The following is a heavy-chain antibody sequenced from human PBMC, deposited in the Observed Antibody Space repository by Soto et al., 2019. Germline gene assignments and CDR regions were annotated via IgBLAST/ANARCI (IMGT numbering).Heavy chain of an antibody. V-gene: IGHV3-33*01. Sequence: QGQLVESGGGVVQPGRSLRLSCAASGFAFSNHGMHWVRQAPGKGLEWLAVIVREGSEKFYADSVKGRFTISRDNSKNTLYLEMSSLIAEDTAVYYCARDDDYDDNGLDLWGQGTLVTVSS. CDR2: IVREGSEK. CDR1: GFAFSNHG. CDR3: ARDDDYDDNGLDL. J-gene: IGHJ4*02. D-gene: IGHD4-17*01.